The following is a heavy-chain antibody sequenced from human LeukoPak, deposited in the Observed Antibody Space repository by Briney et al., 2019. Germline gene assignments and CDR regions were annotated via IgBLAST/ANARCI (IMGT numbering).Heavy chain of an antibody. J-gene: IGHJ6*03. CDR3: ARSLATSYYYMDV. CDR2: ISYDGSNK. D-gene: IGHD5-12*01. V-gene: IGHV3-30*04. CDR1: GFTFSNYA. Sequence: GRSLRLSCAASGFTFSNYAMHWVRQAPGKGLEWVAVISYDGSNKIYADSVKGRFTISRDNSKNTLHLQMNSPRAEDTAVYYCARSLATSYYYMDVWAKGPRSPSP.